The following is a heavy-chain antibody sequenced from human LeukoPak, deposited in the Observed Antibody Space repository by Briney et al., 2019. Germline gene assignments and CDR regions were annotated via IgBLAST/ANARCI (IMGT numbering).Heavy chain of an antibody. CDR1: GFTFKTFS. V-gene: IGHV3-21*01. Sequence: GGSLRLSCAASGFTFKTFSMNWVRQAPGKGLEWVSSISDTSGKIYYTDSLKGRFSISRDNVKNSLYLEMNSLRAEDTAVYYCARVRSGYDISWFDYWGQGTLVTVSS. J-gene: IGHJ4*02. D-gene: IGHD5-12*01. CDR3: ARVRSGYDISWFDY. CDR2: ISDTSGKI.